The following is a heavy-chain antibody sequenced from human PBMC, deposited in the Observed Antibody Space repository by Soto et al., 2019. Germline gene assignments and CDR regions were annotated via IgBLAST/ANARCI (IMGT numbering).Heavy chain of an antibody. V-gene: IGHV3-15*01. Sequence: EVQLVESGGGLVKPGGSLRLSCAASGFTFSNAWMTWVRQAPGNGLEWVGRVKSKTDGGTIDYAAPVKDRFTISRDDSKNTLYLQMNSLKTEDTAVYYCIGTYSGSSMRFDYWGQGTLVTVSS. CDR3: IGTYSGSSMRFDY. D-gene: IGHD5-12*01. J-gene: IGHJ4*02. CDR1: GFTFSNAW. CDR2: VKSKTDGGTI.